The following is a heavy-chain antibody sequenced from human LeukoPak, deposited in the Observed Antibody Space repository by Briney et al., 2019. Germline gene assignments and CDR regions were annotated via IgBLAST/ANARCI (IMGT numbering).Heavy chain of an antibody. CDR1: GGSFIGYY. Sequence: PSETLSITCAVYGGSFIGYYWSWIRQPPGKGLEWIGEINHSGSTNYNPSLKSRVTISVDTSKNQFSLKLSSVTAADTAVYYCARGRWLRPVGYWGQGTLVTVSS. D-gene: IGHD5-12*01. V-gene: IGHV4-34*01. CDR2: INHSGST. CDR3: ARGRWLRPVGY. J-gene: IGHJ4*02.